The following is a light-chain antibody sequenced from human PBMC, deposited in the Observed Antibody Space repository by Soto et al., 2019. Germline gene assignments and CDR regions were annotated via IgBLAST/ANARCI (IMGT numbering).Light chain of an antibody. V-gene: IGLV1-40*01. CDR1: SSNIGAGYD. J-gene: IGLJ3*02. CDR3: QSYDTSLSGSV. CDR2: GNS. Sequence: QSVLTQLPSVSGAPGQRVTISCTGSSSNIGAGYDVHWYQQLPGTAPKVLIYGNSNRPSGVPDRFSGAKSGTSASLAITGLQAEDEADYYCQSYDTSLSGSVFGGGTKLTVL.